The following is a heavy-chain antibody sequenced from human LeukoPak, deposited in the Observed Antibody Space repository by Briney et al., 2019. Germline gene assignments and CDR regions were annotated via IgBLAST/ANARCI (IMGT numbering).Heavy chain of an antibody. CDR2: IYTSGST. Sequence: SETLSLTCTVSGGSISSYYWSWIRQPAGKGLEWIGRIYTSGSTNYNPSLKSRVTISVDTSKNQFSLKLSSVTAADTAVYYCARHRGDYVWGSYRTQNNWFDPWGQGTLVTVSS. CDR3: ARHRGDYVWGSYRTQNNWFDP. V-gene: IGHV4-4*07. J-gene: IGHJ5*02. D-gene: IGHD3-16*02. CDR1: GGSISSYY.